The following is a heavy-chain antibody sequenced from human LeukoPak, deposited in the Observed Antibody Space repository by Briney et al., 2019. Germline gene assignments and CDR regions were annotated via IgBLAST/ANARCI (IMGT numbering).Heavy chain of an antibody. J-gene: IGHJ4*02. CDR3: VKGYCPSSRCYWGFDY. D-gene: IGHD2-2*01. Sequence: PGRSLRLSCAASGFTFSSYGMHWVRQAPGKGLEWVAVISYDGSDKYYADSVKGRFTISRDNSRNTLYLEMNSLRAEDTALYYCVKGYCPSSRCYWGFDYWGQGTLVTVSS. CDR1: GFTFSSYG. V-gene: IGHV3-30*18. CDR2: ISYDGSDK.